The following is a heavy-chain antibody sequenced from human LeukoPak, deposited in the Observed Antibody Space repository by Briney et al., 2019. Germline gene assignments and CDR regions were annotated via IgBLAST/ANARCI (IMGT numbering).Heavy chain of an antibody. D-gene: IGHD2-2*01. Sequence: SETLSLTCTVSGDSIGSAYWGWIRQSAGKGLEYIGRLYVNGSPNSNPSLKSRVTMSLDTSKNQFSLKMTSVTAADSAIYFCARMPVPIHDAFDIWGQGTAVMVS. CDR3: ARMPVPIHDAFDI. CDR1: GDSIGSAY. J-gene: IGHJ3*02. V-gene: IGHV4-4*07. CDR2: LYVNGSP.